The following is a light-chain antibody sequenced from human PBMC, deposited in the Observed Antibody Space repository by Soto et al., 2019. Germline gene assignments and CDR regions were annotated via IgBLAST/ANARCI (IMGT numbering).Light chain of an antibody. J-gene: IGKJ4*01. CDR3: LQDYSPLLA. V-gene: IGKV1-39*01. CDR1: QSIASF. Sequence: DIQMTQSPSSLSASIGDTVTITCRASQSIASFLNWLQLKPGKAPKLLISDTSTLQSGVPSRFSGCGSGTEFTLTIRSLQPEDSALYFCLQDYSPLLAFGAGTRVEIK. CDR2: DTS.